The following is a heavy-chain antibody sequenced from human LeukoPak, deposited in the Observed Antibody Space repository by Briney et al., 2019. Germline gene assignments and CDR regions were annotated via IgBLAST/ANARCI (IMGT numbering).Heavy chain of an antibody. D-gene: IGHD6-13*01. CDR3: AKASHAAYSGRWSPNNWFDG. CDR2: ISGSGGST. Sequence: VRTPRPSPAASGLTPTSYATGGVPQAPGKRLERGLGISGSGGSTDNADSLKGRFTISRDYAKNSMNLQMNSLRAEDTAVYYCAKASHAAYSGRWSPNNWFDGWGQGTLVT. J-gene: IGHJ5*02. CDR1: GLTPTSYA. V-gene: IGHV3-23*01.